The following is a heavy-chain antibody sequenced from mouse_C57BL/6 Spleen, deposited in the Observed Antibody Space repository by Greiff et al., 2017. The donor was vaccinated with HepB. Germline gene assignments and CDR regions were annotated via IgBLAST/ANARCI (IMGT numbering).Heavy chain of an antibody. V-gene: IGHV1-69*01. J-gene: IGHJ2*01. CDR2: IDPSDSYT. D-gene: IGHD2-4*01. CDR1: GYTFTSYW. Sequence: VQLQQPGAELVMPGASVKLSCKASGYTFTSYWMHWVKQRPGQGLEWIGEIDPSDSYTNYNQKFKGKSTLTVDKSSSTAYMQLSSLTSEDSAVYYCARVYYEYFDYWGQGTTLTVSS. CDR3: ARVYYEYFDY.